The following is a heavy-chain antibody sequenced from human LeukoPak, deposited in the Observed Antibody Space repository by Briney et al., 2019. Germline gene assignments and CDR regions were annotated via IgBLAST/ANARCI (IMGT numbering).Heavy chain of an antibody. CDR2: ISSSSTTI. D-gene: IGHD1/OR15-1a*01. J-gene: IGHJ4*02. V-gene: IGHV3-48*01. Sequence: GGSLRPSCEVSGFTLSSYNMNWVRQAPGKGLEWISYISSSSTTIYYADSVEGRFTISRDTSQNTLYLQMRSLTTEDTAVYYCASAEHNAWHNFKSWGQGTLVTVSS. CDR1: GFTLSSYN. CDR3: ASAEHNAWHNFKS.